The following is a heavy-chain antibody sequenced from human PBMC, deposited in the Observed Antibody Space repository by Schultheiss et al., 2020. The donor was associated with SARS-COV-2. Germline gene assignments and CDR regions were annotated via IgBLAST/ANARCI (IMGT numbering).Heavy chain of an antibody. J-gene: IGHJ6*02. V-gene: IGHV1-69*13. CDR1: GYTFTGYY. CDR3: ARDYFWSGYYTAAVNYYGMDV. CDR2: IIPIFGTA. Sequence: SVKVSCKASGYTFTGYYMHWVRQAPGQGLEWMGGIIPIFGTANYAQKFQGRVTITADESTSTAYMELSSLRSEDTAVYYCARDYFWSGYYTAAVNYYGMDVWGQGTTVTVSS. D-gene: IGHD3-3*01.